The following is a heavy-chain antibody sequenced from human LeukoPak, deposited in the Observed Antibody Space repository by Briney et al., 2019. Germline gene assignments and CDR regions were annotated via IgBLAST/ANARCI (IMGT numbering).Heavy chain of an antibody. V-gene: IGHV3-23*01. Sequence: TGGSLRLSCAASGFTFSSYAMSWVRLAPGKGLEWVSDISSSGGSTYSADSVKGRFTISRDNSKNTLYLQLNNLRAEDTAVYYCAKGGGSSCYSNSLHWGQGTLVTVSS. CDR2: ISSSGGST. J-gene: IGHJ1*01. D-gene: IGHD2-2*01. CDR3: AKGGGSSCYSNSLH. CDR1: GFTFSSYA.